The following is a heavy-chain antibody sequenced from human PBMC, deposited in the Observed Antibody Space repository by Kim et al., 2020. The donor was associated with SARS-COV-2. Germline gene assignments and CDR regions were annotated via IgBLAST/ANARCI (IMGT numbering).Heavy chain of an antibody. CDR1: GFSFSNYA. V-gene: IGHV3-23*01. Sequence: GGSLRLSCAASGFSFSNYAMTWVRQAPGKGLEWVSAIVHDGDTTYYADSVKGRFTISRDNSKNTLFLQMNGLRAEDTAIYYCAKGCGSATCYTSEYWGQGILVTVSS. J-gene: IGHJ4*02. D-gene: IGHD2-2*02. CDR3: AKGCGSATCYTSEY. CDR2: IVHDGDTT.